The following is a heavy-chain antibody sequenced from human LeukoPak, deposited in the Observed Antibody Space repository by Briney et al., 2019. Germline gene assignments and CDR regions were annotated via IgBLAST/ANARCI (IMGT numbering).Heavy chain of an antibody. D-gene: IGHD2-8*01. Sequence: PGGSLRLSRAASGFTFSSYAMSWGRQAPGKGLEWVSAISGSGGSTYYADSVKGRFTISRDNSKNTLYLQMNSLRAEDTAVYYCAKVSLMGLYAYYMDVWGKGTTVTVSS. CDR1: GFTFSSYA. CDR3: AKVSLMGLYAYYMDV. V-gene: IGHV3-23*01. CDR2: ISGSGGST. J-gene: IGHJ6*03.